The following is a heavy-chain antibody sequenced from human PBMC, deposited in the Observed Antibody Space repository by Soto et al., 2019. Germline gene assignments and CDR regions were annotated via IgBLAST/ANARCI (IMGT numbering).Heavy chain of an antibody. D-gene: IGHD3-10*01. CDR2: ISSSSSYI. Sequence: GGSLRLSCAASGFTFSSYSMNWVRQAPGKGLEWVSSISSSSSYIYCADSVKGRFTISRDNAKNSLYLQMNSLRAEDTAVYYCARRPGAAMVRYYYYGMDVWGQGTTVTVSS. CDR1: GFTFSSYS. V-gene: IGHV3-21*01. J-gene: IGHJ6*02. CDR3: ARRPGAAMVRYYYYGMDV.